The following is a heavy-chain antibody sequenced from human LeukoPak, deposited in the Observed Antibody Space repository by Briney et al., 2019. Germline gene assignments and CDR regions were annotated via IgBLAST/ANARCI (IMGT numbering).Heavy chain of an antibody. CDR3: ARNIQYSSSWGYFDY. CDR1: GYTFTSYG. CDR2: ISAYNGNT. V-gene: IGHV1-18*01. J-gene: IGHJ4*02. Sequence: GASVKVSCKVSGYTFTSYGISWVRQAPGQGLEWMGWISAYNGNTNYAQKLQGRVTMTTDTSTSTAYMELRSLRSDDTAVYYCARNIQYSSSWGYFDYWGQGTLVTVSS. D-gene: IGHD6-13*01.